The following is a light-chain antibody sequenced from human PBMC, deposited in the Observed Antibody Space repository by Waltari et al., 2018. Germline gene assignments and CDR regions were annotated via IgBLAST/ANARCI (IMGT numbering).Light chain of an antibody. CDR1: QSVSRA. Sequence: EMVLTQSPGSLSSSPGGRVTLSCRASQSVSRALAWYQQKPGQAPRLLIFGASTRATGIPDRFSGSGSETDFSLTISRLEPEDFAVYYCQHYVRLPATFGRGTKVEIK. CDR2: GAS. V-gene: IGKV3-20*01. J-gene: IGKJ1*01. CDR3: QHYVRLPAT.